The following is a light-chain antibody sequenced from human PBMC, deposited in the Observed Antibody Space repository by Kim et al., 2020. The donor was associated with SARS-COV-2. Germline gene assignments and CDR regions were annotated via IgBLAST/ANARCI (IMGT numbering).Light chain of an antibody. CDR2: LGS. V-gene: IGKV2-28*01. Sequence: EPASIYCRSSQSLLHRNGYNYLDWYLQKPGQAPQLLIYLGSTRESGVPDRFSGSGSGTDFTLKISRVEAEDVGVYYCMQALQTPLTFGGGTKVEI. CDR3: MQALQTPLT. J-gene: IGKJ4*01. CDR1: QSLLHRNGYNY.